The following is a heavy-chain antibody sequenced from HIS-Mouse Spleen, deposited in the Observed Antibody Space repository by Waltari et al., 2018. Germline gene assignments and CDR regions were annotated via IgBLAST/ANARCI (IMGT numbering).Heavy chain of an antibody. CDR3: AKDKHHAFDY. CDR1: GFTFSSYG. Sequence: QVQLVESGGGVGQPGRSLRLSCAASGFTFSSYGMNWVRQAPGKGLEWVAVISYDGSNKYYADSVKGRFTISRDNSKNTLYLQMNSLRAEDTAVYYCAKDKHHAFDYWGQGTLVTVSS. J-gene: IGHJ4*02. CDR2: ISYDGSNK. V-gene: IGHV3-30*18.